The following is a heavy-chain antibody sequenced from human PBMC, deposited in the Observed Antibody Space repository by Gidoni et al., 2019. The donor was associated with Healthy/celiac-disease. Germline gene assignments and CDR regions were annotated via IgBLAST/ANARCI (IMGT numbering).Heavy chain of an antibody. Sequence: EVKLLESGGGWVQPGGSLRLACAAAGCTFRSYAMSWVRQAPGKGLALVSAISGSVGSTYYPDSVKGRFTISRDNSKNTLYLQMNSLRAEDTAVYYCAKPLSLSMIVVVIPAYDIWGQGTMVTVSS. CDR2: ISGSVGST. CDR3: AKPLSLSMIVVVIPAYDI. CDR1: GCTFRSYA. D-gene: IGHD3-22*01. J-gene: IGHJ3*02. V-gene: IGHV3-23*01.